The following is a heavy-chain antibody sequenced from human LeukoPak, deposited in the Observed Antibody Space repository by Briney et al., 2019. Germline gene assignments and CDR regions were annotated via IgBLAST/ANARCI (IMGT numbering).Heavy chain of an antibody. J-gene: IGHJ4*02. V-gene: IGHV4-34*01. Sequence: SETLSLTCAVYGGSFSGYYWSWIRQPPGKGLEWIGEINHSGSTNYNPSLKSRVTISVDTSKNQFSLSLRSVTAADTAVYYCARSGRTEYGDYPFGYWGQGTLVTVSS. CDR1: GGSFSGYY. CDR2: INHSGST. D-gene: IGHD4-17*01. CDR3: ARSGRTEYGDYPFGY.